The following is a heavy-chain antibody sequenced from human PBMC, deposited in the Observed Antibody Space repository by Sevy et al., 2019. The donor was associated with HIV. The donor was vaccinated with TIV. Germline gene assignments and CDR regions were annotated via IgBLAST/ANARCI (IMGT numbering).Heavy chain of an antibody. CDR3: AKWGSSGYYPLGAFDI. CDR1: GFTFSSYA. CDR2: ISGSGGST. Sequence: GGSLRLSCAASGFTFSSYAMSWVRQAPGKGLEWVSAISGSGGSTYYADSVKGRFTISRDNSKNTLYLQMNSLRAEDTAVYYCAKWGSSGYYPLGAFDIWGQGTMVTVSS. J-gene: IGHJ3*02. D-gene: IGHD3-22*01. V-gene: IGHV3-23*01.